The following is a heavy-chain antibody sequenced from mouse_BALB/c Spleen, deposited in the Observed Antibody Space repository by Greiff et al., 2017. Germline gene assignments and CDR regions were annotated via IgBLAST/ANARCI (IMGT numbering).Heavy chain of an antibody. V-gene: IGHV5-9-4*01. J-gene: IGHJ2*01. CDR2: ISSGGSYT. CDR1: GFTLSSYA. CDR3: AREADY. Sequence: EVQVVESGGGLVKPGGSLKLSCAASGFTLSSYAMSWVRQSPEKRLEWVAEISSGGSYTYYPDTVTGRFTISRDNAKNTLYLEMSSLRSEDTAMYYCAREADYWGQGTTLTVSS.